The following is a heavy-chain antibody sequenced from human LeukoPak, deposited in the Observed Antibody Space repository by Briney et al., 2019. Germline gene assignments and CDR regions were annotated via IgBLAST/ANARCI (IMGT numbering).Heavy chain of an antibody. D-gene: IGHD3-22*01. CDR2: ISYDGNTK. CDR3: AKELKPMIVVADLFDY. J-gene: IGHJ4*02. V-gene: IGHV3-30*18. Sequence: GGSLRLSCAASGLTVSSNCMSWVRQAPGKGLEWLAVISYDGNTKYYADSVKGRFTISRDNSKNTLYLQMNSLRPEDTAVYYCAKELKPMIVVADLFDYWGQGTLVTVSS. CDR1: GLTVSSNC.